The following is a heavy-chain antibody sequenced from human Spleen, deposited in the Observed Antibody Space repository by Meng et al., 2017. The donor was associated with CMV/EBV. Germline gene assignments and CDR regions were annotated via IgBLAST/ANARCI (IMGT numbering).Heavy chain of an antibody. V-gene: IGHV1-18*04. J-gene: IGHJ4*02. CDR3: AREGRYSSSSVDY. D-gene: IGHD6-6*01. CDR1: GYTFTGYY. Sequence: ASVKVSCKASGYTFTGYYMHWVRQAPGQGLEWMGWISAYNANRNYAQKLQGRVTMTTDTSTTTAYMELRSLRSDDTAVYYCAREGRYSSSSVDYWGQGTLVTVS. CDR2: ISAYNANR.